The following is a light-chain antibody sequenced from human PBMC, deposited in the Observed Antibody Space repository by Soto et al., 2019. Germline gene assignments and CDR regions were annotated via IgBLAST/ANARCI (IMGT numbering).Light chain of an antibody. CDR3: QQRSNWPRT. J-gene: IGKJ1*01. Sequence: EIVLTQSPGTLSLSPGERATLSCRASQSVSSTYLAWDQQKPGHCPLVLIYVLSNRATGIPARFSGSGSGTDFTLTISSLEPEDFSVYYCQQRSNWPRTFGQGTKVDI. CDR2: VLS. V-gene: IGKV3-11*01. CDR1: QSVSSTY.